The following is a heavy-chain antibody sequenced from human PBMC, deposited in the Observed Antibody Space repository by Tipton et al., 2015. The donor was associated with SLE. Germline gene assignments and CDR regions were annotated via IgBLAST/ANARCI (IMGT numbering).Heavy chain of an antibody. CDR2: IREDGSEK. CDR3: VGEYQGCFYVNGAFDV. Sequence: SLRLSCIVSGFTFSNNWVAWVRQAPGKGLEWVAHIREDGSEKFHVDSVRGRFAISRDNAKNSLYLHMNSLGAKDTDVYYCVGEYQGCFYVNGAFDVWGQGTVVTVSS. J-gene: IGHJ3*01. V-gene: IGHV3-7*01. D-gene: IGHD3-16*01. CDR1: GFTFSNNW.